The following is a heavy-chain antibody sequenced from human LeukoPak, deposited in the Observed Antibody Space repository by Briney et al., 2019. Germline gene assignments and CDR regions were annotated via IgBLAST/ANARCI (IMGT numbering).Heavy chain of an antibody. CDR1: GYTFTSYY. Sequence: ASVKVSCKASGYTFTSYYMHWVRQAPGQGLEWMGIINPSGGSTSYAQKFQGRVTMTRDMSTSTVYMELSSLRSEDTAVYHCAYDSSGYWYYFDYWGQGTLVTVSS. CDR2: INPSGGST. J-gene: IGHJ4*02. D-gene: IGHD3-22*01. V-gene: IGHV1-46*01. CDR3: AYDSSGYWYYFDY.